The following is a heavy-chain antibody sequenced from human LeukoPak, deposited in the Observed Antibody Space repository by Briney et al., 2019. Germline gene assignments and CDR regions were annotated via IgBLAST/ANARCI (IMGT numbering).Heavy chain of an antibody. D-gene: IGHD1-1*01. Sequence: GGSLRLSCAVSGFAFNNYAMTWVRQAPGKGLQWVSTISSSGDNGDNTYYADSVKGRFTVSRDNSKDTVYLQMNSLRAEDTAVYYCARDGIQLPDTLDYWGLGTLVTVSS. CDR2: ISSSGDNGDNT. J-gene: IGHJ4*02. CDR3: ARDGIQLPDTLDY. CDR1: GFAFNNYA. V-gene: IGHV3-23*01.